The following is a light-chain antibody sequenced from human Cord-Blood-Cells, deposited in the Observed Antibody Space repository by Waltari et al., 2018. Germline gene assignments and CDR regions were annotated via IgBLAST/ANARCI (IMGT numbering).Light chain of an antibody. CDR3: SSYTSSSTWV. V-gene: IGLV2-14*01. CDR1: SSDVGGYNY. Sequence: QSALTQPASVSGSPGQSITISCTGTSSDVGGYNYVSWYQQHPGKAPKLMIYDVSKRPSGVYNRSSGSKSGNTASLTISGLQAEDEADYYCSSYTSSSTWVFGGGTKLTVL. CDR2: DVS. J-gene: IGLJ3*02.